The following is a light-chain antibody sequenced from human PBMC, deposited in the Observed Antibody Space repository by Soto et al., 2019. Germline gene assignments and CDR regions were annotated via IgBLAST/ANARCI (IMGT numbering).Light chain of an antibody. J-gene: IGKJ1*01. CDR2: GAS. CDR1: QSVSSSY. V-gene: IGKV3-20*01. CDR3: QQYGSFGP. Sequence: EIVLTQSPGTLSLSPGERATLSCRASQSVSSSYLAWYQQKPGQAPRLLIYGASSRATGIPDRFSGSGSGTDFTLTISRLEPEDFAVYYCQQYGSFGPFG.